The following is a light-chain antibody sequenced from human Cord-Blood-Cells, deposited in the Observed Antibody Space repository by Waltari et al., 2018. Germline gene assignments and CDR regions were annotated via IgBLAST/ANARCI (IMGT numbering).Light chain of an antibody. CDR2: YDS. J-gene: IGLJ3*02. Sequence: SYVLTQPPSGSVAPGKTARITWGGNNIGSKSVTLYQQKPGQAPVLVIYYDSDRPAGSPERCSGSNSGNTSTLTISRVEAGDEADYYCQVWDSSSDHPVFGGGTKLTVL. CDR1: NIGSKS. V-gene: IGLV3-21*04. CDR3: QVWDSSSDHPV.